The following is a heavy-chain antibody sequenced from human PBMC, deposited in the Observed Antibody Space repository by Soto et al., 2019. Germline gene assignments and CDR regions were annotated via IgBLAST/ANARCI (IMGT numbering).Heavy chain of an antibody. J-gene: IGHJ4*02. D-gene: IGHD3-22*01. Sequence: SVKVSCKASGGTFSSYAISWVRQAPGQGLEWMGGIIPIFGTANYAQKFQGRVTITADKSTSTAYMELSSLRSEDTAVYYCASPYYYDSSGPLFPFDYWGQGTLVTVSS. CDR2: IIPIFGTA. CDR1: GGTFSSYA. CDR3: ASPYYYDSSGPLFPFDY. V-gene: IGHV1-69*06.